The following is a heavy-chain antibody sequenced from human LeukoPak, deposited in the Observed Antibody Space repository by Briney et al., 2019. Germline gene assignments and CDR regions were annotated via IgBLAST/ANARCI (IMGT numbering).Heavy chain of an antibody. CDR1: GGSITRSSKY. Sequence: PSGTLSLTCPVSGGSITRSSKYWGWVRRPPGQGLGWIWAFYHGGSTYYNPSLKSRVTISVDTSKNQFSLNLTSVTAADTAVYYCARISSSNWYNERGAFDVWGQGTMVTVSS. CDR3: ARISSSNWYNERGAFDV. V-gene: IGHV4-39*07. J-gene: IGHJ3*01. D-gene: IGHD6-13*01. CDR2: FYHGGST.